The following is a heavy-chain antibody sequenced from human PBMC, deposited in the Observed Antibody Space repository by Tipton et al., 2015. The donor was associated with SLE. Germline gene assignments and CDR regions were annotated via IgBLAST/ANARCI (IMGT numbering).Heavy chain of an antibody. CDR3: ARYVQGGLDY. V-gene: IGHV3-43*01. J-gene: IGHJ4*02. Sequence: SLRLSCAASGFTFDGYSMHWVRQPPGKGLEWVSLIRADGSYTYYADSVKGRFTISRDNGKNSLYLQMSSLTTEDTAFYYCARYVQGGLDYWGQGTLVPVSS. D-gene: IGHD1-14*01. CDR2: IRADGSYT. CDR1: GFTFDGYS.